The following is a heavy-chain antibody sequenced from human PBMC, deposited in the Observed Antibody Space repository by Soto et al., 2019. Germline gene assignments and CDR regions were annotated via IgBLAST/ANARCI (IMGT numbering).Heavy chain of an antibody. D-gene: IGHD3-10*01. CDR3: AKDIRSITMVRGVELGY. J-gene: IGHJ4*02. CDR1: GFTFDDYA. V-gene: IGHV3-43*02. Sequence: GGSLRLSCAASGFTFDDYAMHWVRQAPGKGLEWVSLISGDGGSTYYADSVKGRFTISRDNSKNSLYLQMNSLRTEDTALYYCAKDIRSITMVRGVELGYWGQGTLVTVSS. CDR2: ISGDGGST.